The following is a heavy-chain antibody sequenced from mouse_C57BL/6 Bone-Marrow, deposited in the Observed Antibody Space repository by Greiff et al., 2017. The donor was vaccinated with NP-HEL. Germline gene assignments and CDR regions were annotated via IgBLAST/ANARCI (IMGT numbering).Heavy chain of an antibody. D-gene: IGHD1-1*01. Sequence: QVQLKQPGAELVMPGASVKLSCKASGYTFTSYWMHWVKQRPGQGLEWIGEIDPSDSYTNYNQKFKGKSTLTVDKSSSTASMQLSSLTSEDSAVYYCARDGSSTFAYWGQGTLVTVSA. CDR1: GYTFTSYW. V-gene: IGHV1-69*01. J-gene: IGHJ3*01. CDR3: ARDGSSTFAY. CDR2: IDPSDSYT.